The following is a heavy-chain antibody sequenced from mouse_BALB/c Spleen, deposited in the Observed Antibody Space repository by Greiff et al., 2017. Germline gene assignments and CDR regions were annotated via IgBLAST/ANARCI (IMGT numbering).Heavy chain of an antibody. V-gene: IGHV14-1*02. CDR2: IDPENGNT. Sequence: VQLKQSGAELVRPGALVKLSCKASGFNIKDYYMHWVKQRPEQGLEWIGWIDPENGNTIYDPKFQGKASITADTSSNTAYLQLSSLTSEDTAVYYCARGNVYGFAYWGQGTLVTVSA. CDR3: ARGNVYGFAY. J-gene: IGHJ3*01. D-gene: IGHD2-2*01. CDR1: GFNIKDYY.